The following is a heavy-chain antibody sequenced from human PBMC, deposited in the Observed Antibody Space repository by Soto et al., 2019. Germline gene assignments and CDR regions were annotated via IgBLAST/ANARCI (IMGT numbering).Heavy chain of an antibody. CDR3: AKDGRVYWSSSSDWFDP. D-gene: IGHD6-6*01. CDR2: ISGSGGST. CDR1: GFTFSSYA. Sequence: PGGSLRLSCAASGFTFSSYAMSWVRQAPGKGLEWVSAISGSGGSTYYADSVKGRFTISRDNSKNTLYLQMNSLRAEDTAVYYCAKDGRVYWSSSSDWFDPWGQGTLVTVSS. V-gene: IGHV3-23*01. J-gene: IGHJ5*02.